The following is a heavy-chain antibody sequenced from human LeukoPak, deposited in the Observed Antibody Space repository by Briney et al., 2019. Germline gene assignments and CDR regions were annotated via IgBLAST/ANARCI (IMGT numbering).Heavy chain of an antibody. D-gene: IGHD6-13*01. CDR3: ARAYSSSWYYFQH. Sequence: GGSLRLSCAVSGFTFSSYEMNWVRQAPGKGLEWVSYISSSGSTIYYADSVKGRFTISRDNAKNSLYLQMNSLRAEDTAVYYCARAYSSSWYYFQHWGQGALVTVSS. CDR1: GFTFSSYE. CDR2: ISSSGSTI. J-gene: IGHJ1*01. V-gene: IGHV3-48*03.